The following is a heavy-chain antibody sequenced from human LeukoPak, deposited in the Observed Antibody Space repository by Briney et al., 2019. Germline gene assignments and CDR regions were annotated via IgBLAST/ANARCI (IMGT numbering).Heavy chain of an antibody. J-gene: IGHJ3*02. Sequence: GGSLRLSCAASGFTFSSYEMNWVRQTPGKGLEWVSYISSSGSTKYYADSVKGRFTNSRDNAKNSLYLQMNSLRAEDTAVYYCAKERRADGDYISAFDIWGQGTMVTVSS. CDR2: ISSSGSTK. D-gene: IGHD4-17*01. CDR3: AKERRADGDYISAFDI. CDR1: GFTFSSYE. V-gene: IGHV3-48*03.